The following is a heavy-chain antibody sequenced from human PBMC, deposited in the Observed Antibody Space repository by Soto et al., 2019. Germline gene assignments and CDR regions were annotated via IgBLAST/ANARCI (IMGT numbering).Heavy chain of an antibody. CDR1: GGTFSSYA. V-gene: IGHV1-69*13. Sequence: GAAVKVSCKASGGTFSSYAISWVRQAPGQGLEWMGGIIPIFGTANYAQKFQGRVTITADESTSTAYMELSSLRSEDTAVYYCARDVTGEGYYFDYWGQGTLVTVSS. D-gene: IGHD7-27*01. J-gene: IGHJ4*02. CDR3: ARDVTGEGYYFDY. CDR2: IIPIFGTA.